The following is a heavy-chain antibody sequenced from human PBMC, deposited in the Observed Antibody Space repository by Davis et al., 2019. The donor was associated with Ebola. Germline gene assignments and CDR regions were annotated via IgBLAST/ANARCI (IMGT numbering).Heavy chain of an antibody. V-gene: IGHV3-7*01. D-gene: IGHD4-17*01. CDR3: ARVYGDSEAFDI. CDR2: INPDGTDK. Sequence: PGGSLRLSCAASGYTFSRYWMSWVRQAPGKGLEWVANINPDGTDKNYVDSVKGRFTISRDNTKNSLYLQMNSLRDEDTAVYYCARVYGDSEAFDIWGQGTMVTVSS. J-gene: IGHJ3*02. CDR1: GYTFSRYW.